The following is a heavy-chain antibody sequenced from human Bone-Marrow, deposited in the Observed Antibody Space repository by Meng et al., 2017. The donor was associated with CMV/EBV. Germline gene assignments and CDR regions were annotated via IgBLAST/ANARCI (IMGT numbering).Heavy chain of an antibody. CDR2: IRYDEKTK. D-gene: IGHD1-26*01. V-gene: IGHV3-30*02. Sequence: GESLKISCATSGLNFKIYGMHWVRQLPGKGLEWVAFIRYDEKTKYYADSVKGRFTISRDNSKNTLYLQMNSLRAEDTAVYYCARVVGSLQYYYYYYGMDVWGQGTTVTVSS. CDR1: GLNFKIYG. J-gene: IGHJ6*02. CDR3: ARVVGSLQYYYYYYGMDV.